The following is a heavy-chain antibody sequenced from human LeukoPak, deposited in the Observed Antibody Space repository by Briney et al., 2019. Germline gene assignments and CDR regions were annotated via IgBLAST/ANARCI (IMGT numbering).Heavy chain of an antibody. D-gene: IGHD5-12*01. Sequence: SETLSLTCTVSGGSISSGGYYWSWIRQPPGKGLEWIGYIYHSGSTYYNPSLKSRVTISVDRSKNQFSLKLSSVTAADTAVYSCARTSRYSGTYYAFDIWGQGTVITVSS. CDR1: GGSISSGGYY. J-gene: IGHJ3*02. CDR3: ARTSRYSGTYYAFDI. CDR2: IYHSGST. V-gene: IGHV4-30-2*01.